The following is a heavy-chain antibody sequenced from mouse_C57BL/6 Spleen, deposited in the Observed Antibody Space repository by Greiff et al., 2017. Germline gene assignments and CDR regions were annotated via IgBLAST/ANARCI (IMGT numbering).Heavy chain of an antibody. J-gene: IGHJ3*01. Sequence: QVQLQQSGAELMKPGASVKLSCKATGYTFTGYWIEWVKQRPGHGLAWIGEILPGSGSTNYHEKFQGKATFAADPSSNTAYMQLSSLTTEDSAIYYCARRIVAWFAYWGQGTLVTVSA. CDR1: GYTFTGYW. CDR3: ARRIVAWFAY. CDR2: ILPGSGST. V-gene: IGHV1-9*01.